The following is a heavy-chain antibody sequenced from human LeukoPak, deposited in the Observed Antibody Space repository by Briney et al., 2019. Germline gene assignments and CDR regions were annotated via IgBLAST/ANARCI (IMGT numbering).Heavy chain of an antibody. CDR3: AGGGIAAAGGDFDY. Sequence: SETLSLTCTVSGGSISSYYWSWIRQPPGKGLEWIGYMHYSGSTNYNPSLKSRVTISVDTSKNQFSLKLSSVTAADTAVYYCAGGGIAAAGGDFDYWGQGTLVTVSS. CDR1: GGSISSYY. D-gene: IGHD6-13*01. J-gene: IGHJ4*02. V-gene: IGHV4-59*01. CDR2: MHYSGST.